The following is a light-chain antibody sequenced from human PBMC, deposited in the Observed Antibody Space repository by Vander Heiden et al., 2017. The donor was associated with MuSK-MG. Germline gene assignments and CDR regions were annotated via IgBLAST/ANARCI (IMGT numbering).Light chain of an antibody. CDR3: QSYDSSLSGWV. J-gene: IGLJ3*02. CDR1: SSNIGAGYD. V-gene: IGLV1-40*01. CDR2: GNS. Sequence: QFVLTQPPSVSAAPGQRVTISCTGSSSNIGAGYDVHWYQQLPGTAPKLLIYGNSNRPSGVPDRFSGSKSGTSASLAITGLQAEDEADYYCQSYDSSLSGWVFGGGTKLTVL.